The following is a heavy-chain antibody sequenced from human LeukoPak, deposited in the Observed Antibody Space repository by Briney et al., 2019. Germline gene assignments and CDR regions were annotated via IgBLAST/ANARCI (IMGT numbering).Heavy chain of an antibody. V-gene: IGHV3-20*04. CDR1: GFTFDDYG. D-gene: IGHD7-27*01. J-gene: IGHJ4*02. Sequence: GGSLRLSCAASGFTFDDYGMSWVRQAPGKGLEWVSGINWNGGSTGYADSVKGRFTISRDNAKNSLYLQMNSLRAEDTALYYCAQDIAWGAFEHWGQGTLVTVSS. CDR3: AQDIAWGAFEH. CDR2: INWNGGST.